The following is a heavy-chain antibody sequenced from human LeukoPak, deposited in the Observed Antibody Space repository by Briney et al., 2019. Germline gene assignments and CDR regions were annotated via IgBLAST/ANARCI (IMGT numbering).Heavy chain of an antibody. D-gene: IGHD3-10*02. CDR1: GFTFSSYD. CDR2: IRHDGSNK. Sequence: GRSLRLSCAASGFTFSSYDIHWVRQAPGKGLEWVAFIRHDGSNKYYADSVKGRFTISRDNAKNSLYLQMDSLRAEDTAVYYCAELGITMIGGVWGKGTTVTISS. J-gene: IGHJ6*04. V-gene: IGHV3-33*03. CDR3: AELGITMIGGV.